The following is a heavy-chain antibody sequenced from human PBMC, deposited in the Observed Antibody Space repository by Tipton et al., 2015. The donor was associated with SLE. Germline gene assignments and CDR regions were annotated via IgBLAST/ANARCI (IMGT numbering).Heavy chain of an antibody. CDR1: GYSISSDYY. CDR3: ARGGALLLWFGESNWFDP. J-gene: IGHJ5*02. V-gene: IGHV4-38-2*02. Sequence: TLSLTCTVSGYSISSDYYWGWIRQPPGKGLEWIGSVSHGGSTYYNPSLNSRFTMSVDTSKNQFSLQLSSVTAADTAVYYCARGGALLLWFGESNWFDPWGQGTLVTVSS. D-gene: IGHD3-10*01. CDR2: VSHGGST.